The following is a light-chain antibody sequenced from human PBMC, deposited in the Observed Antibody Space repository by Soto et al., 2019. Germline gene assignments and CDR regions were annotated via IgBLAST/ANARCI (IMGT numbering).Light chain of an antibody. J-gene: IGKJ3*01. V-gene: IGKV3-20*01. Sequence: EIVLTQSPGTLSLSPGERATLSCRASQSVSSNYLAWYQQKPGQAPRLLVYGASIRCTGIPDRFSGSGSGTDLTLTISRVEPEDFAVYYCQHYGSSPFTFGPGTRVDIK. CDR2: GAS. CDR3: QHYGSSPFT. CDR1: QSVSSNY.